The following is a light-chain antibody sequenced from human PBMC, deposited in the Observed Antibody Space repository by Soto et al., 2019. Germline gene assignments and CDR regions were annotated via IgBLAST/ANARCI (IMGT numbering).Light chain of an antibody. Sequence: TQSPATMSXXPGKXATLXCRASESVDFHLAWYQQKPGQAPRLLIYDASVRATGTPARFSGSGSGTAFTLTISSRQSEDFAVYYCQQYKRWPVFGQGTRLEI. V-gene: IGKV3D-15*01. J-gene: IGKJ5*01. CDR1: ESVDFH. CDR3: QQYKRWPV. CDR2: DAS.